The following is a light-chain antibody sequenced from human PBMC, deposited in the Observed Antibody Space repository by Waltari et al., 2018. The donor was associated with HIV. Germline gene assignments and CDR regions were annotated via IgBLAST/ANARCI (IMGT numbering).Light chain of an antibody. Sequence: QSALTQPASVSGSPGQSITISCTGTSSDVGGYNHVSWYQQHPGKAPKLMIHDVIKRPSGVSNRFSGSKSGNTASLTSSGLQAEDEADYYCCSYAGSSTYVFGTGTKVTVL. CDR3: CSYAGSSTYV. J-gene: IGLJ1*01. CDR2: DVI. V-gene: IGLV2-23*02. CDR1: SSDVGGYNH.